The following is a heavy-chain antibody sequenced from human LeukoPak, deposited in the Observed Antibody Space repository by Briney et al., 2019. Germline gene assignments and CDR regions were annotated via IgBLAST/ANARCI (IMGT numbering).Heavy chain of an antibody. CDR2: IYHIGST. V-gene: IGHV4-38-2*01. J-gene: IGHJ4*02. D-gene: IGHD3-10*01. CDR3: ARAGWIITSGIDY. CDR1: GFSISRSYY. Sequence: PSETLSLTCGVSGFSISRSYYWAWIRQPPGKGLEWIGTIYHIGSTYYSPSLGSRVTMSVDTSKNEFSLNLRSVTAADTAVYYCARAGWIITSGIDYWGQGALVTVSS.